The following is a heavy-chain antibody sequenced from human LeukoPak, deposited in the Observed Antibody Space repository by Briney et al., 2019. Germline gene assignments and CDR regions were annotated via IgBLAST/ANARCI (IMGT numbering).Heavy chain of an antibody. D-gene: IGHD2-2*01. Sequence: KPSETLSLTCTVSGGSISSYYWSWIRQTPGKGLEWIGDIYYSGSTNYNPSLKGRVTISVDTSKNQFSLKLSSVTAADTAVYYCAREGSTNILDYWGQGTLVTVSS. CDR3: AREGSTNILDY. V-gene: IGHV4-59*01. CDR2: IYYSGST. J-gene: IGHJ4*02. CDR1: GGSISSYY.